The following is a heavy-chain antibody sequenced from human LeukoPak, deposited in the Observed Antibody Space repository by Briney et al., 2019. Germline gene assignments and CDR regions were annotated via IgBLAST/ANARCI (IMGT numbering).Heavy chain of an antibody. V-gene: IGHV5-51*01. J-gene: IGHJ6*03. CDR1: GYSFTSYW. Sequence: GESLKISCKGYGYSFTSYWIGWVRQMPGKGLEWMGIIYPGDSDTRYSPSFQGQVTISADKSISTAYLQWSSLKASDTAMYYCARQGYSSSPYYYMDVWGKGTTVTVSS. D-gene: IGHD5-18*01. CDR3: ARQGYSSSPYYYMDV. CDR2: IYPGDSDT.